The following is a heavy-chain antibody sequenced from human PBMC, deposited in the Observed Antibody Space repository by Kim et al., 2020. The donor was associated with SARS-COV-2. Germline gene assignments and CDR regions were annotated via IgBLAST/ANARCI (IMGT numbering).Heavy chain of an antibody. CDR1: GGSISSNNYY. CDR2: MYHSGST. Sequence: SETLSLTCTVSGGSISSNNYYWGWIRQPPGKGLEWIGGMYHSGSTYYNPSLKSRVTISVDTSKNQLSLKLSSVTAADTAVYSCVRLIAMIGPDYWGQGT. J-gene: IGHJ4*02. D-gene: IGHD3-22*01. V-gene: IGHV4-39*01. CDR3: VRLIAMIGPDY.